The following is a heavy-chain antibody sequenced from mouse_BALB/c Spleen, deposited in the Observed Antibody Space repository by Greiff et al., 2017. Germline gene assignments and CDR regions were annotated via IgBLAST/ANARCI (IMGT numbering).Heavy chain of an antibody. CDR3: ARGGDGYYGFAY. Sequence: VQLKESGPELVKPGASVKISCKASGYSFTGYYMHWVKQSHVKSLEWIGRINPYNGATSYNQNFKDKASLTVDKSSSTAYMELHSLTSEDSAVYYCARGGDGYYGFAYWGQGTLVTVSA. V-gene: IGHV1-31*01. CDR2: INPYNGAT. J-gene: IGHJ3*01. CDR1: GYSFTGYY. D-gene: IGHD2-3*01.